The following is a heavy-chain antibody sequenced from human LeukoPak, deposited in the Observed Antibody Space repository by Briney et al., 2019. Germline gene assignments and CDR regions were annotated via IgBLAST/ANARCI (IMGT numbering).Heavy chain of an antibody. CDR1: GYSISSGYY. CDR2: IYHSGIT. D-gene: IGHD5-12*01. J-gene: IGHJ6*03. V-gene: IGHV4-38-2*02. Sequence: SETLSLTCTVSGYSISSGYYWGWIRQPPGKGLEWIGSIYHSGITFYNPSLKSRVTISVDTSRNQFSLKVSSVTAADTTVYYCASSASGSRAAHYQYYMDVWGEGTTVTVSS. CDR3: ASSASGSRAAHYQYYMDV.